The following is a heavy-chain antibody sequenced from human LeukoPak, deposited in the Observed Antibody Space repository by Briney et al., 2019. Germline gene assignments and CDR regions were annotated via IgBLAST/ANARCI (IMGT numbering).Heavy chain of an antibody. Sequence: SDTLSLTCTVSGGTISSHYWSWIRQPPGQGLEWIGYIYYSGSANYNLSLKSRVTISVDTSKNQFSLKLSSVTAADTAVYYCARLNVEMATISWFDPWGQGTLVTVSS. CDR1: GGTISSHY. V-gene: IGHV4-59*07. CDR2: IYYSGSA. CDR3: ARLNVEMATISWFDP. D-gene: IGHD5-24*01. J-gene: IGHJ5*02.